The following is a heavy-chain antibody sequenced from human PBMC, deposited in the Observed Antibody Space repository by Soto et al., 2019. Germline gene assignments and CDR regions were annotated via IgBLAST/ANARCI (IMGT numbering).Heavy chain of an antibody. CDR3: AKNCGGDCYTNFGF. CDR2: VSGSGGTT. Sequence: EVQLLESGGDLVQPGGSLRLSCAASGFTFSSSAMSWVRQAPGMGLEWVSGVSGSGGTTYSADSVKGRFTISRDNSRNTLYLRMNSLRADDTAVYYGAKNCGGDCYTNFGFWGQGTLVTVSS. CDR1: GFTFSSSA. D-gene: IGHD2-21*02. V-gene: IGHV3-23*01. J-gene: IGHJ4*02.